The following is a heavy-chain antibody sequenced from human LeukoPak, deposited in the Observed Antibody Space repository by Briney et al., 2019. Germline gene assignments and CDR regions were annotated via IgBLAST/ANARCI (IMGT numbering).Heavy chain of an antibody. CDR1: GFTFSSYS. CDR3: AKPASYDYAHLTHFDY. Sequence: GGSLRLSCAASGFTFSSYSMNWVRQAPGKGLEWVSSISSSSSYIYYADSVKGRFTISRDNAKNSLYLQMNSLRAEDTAVYYCAKPASYDYAHLTHFDYWGQGTLVTVSS. CDR2: ISSSSSYI. J-gene: IGHJ4*02. D-gene: IGHD3-16*01. V-gene: IGHV3-21*04.